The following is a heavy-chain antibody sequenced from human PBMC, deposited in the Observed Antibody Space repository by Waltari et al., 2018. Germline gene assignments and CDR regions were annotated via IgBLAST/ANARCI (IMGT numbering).Heavy chain of an antibody. CDR1: GGSFSGYY. D-gene: IGHD3-16*01. CDR2: INHSGST. CDR3: ARDGGYYYGMDV. V-gene: IGHV4-34*01. Sequence: TCAVYGGSFSGYYWSWIRQPPGKGLEWIGEINHSGSTNYNPSLKSRVTISVDTSKNQFSLKLSSVTAADTAVYYCARDGGYYYGMDVWGQGTTVTVSS. J-gene: IGHJ6*02.